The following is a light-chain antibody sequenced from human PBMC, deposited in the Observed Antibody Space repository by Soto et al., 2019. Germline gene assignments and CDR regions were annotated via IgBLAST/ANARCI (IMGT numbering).Light chain of an antibody. CDR3: HQYNDWPRFT. CDR1: QSVSTD. V-gene: IGKV3-15*01. Sequence: EIVLTQSPGTLSLSPGESATLSCRASQSVSTDLAWYQQKPGQAPRRLIYGASTRATGIPARFSGSGSGTEFTPTINSLQSEDLAVYYCHQYNDWPRFTFGPGTKVEIK. J-gene: IGKJ3*01. CDR2: GAS.